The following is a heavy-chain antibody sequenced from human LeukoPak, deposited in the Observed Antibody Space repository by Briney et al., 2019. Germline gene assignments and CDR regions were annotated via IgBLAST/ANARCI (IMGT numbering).Heavy chain of an antibody. CDR1: GYTFTSYG. J-gene: IGHJ4*02. CDR3: VGSYGSGSYYGDY. CDR2: ISAYNGNT. Sequence: GASVKVSFKASGYTFTSYGISWVRQAPGQGLEWMGWISAYNGNTNYAQKLQGRVTMATDTSTSTAYMELRSLRSDDTAVYYCVGSYGSGSYYGDYWGQGTLVTVSS. V-gene: IGHV1-18*01. D-gene: IGHD3-10*01.